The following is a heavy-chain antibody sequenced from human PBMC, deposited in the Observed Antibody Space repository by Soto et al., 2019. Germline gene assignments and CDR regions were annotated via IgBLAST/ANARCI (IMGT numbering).Heavy chain of an antibody. CDR1: GFTFSSYA. Sequence: HPXVSLRLSCAASGFTFSSYAMSWVRQAPGKGLEWVSAISGSGGSTYYADSVKGRFTISRDNSKNTLYLQMNSLRAEDTAVYYCAKDDDFWGYFQHWGQGTLVTVSS. V-gene: IGHV3-23*01. D-gene: IGHD3-3*01. J-gene: IGHJ1*01. CDR3: AKDDDFWGYFQH. CDR2: ISGSGGST.